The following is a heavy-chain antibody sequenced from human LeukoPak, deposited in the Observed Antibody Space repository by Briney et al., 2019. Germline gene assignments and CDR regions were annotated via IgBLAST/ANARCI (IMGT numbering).Heavy chain of an antibody. Sequence: GGSLRLSCAASGITFSSYAMSWVRQAPGKGLEWVAVIWYDGSNKYYADSVKGRFTISRDNSKNTLYLQMNSLRAEDTAVYYCARDAAGFDYWGQGTLVTVSS. CDR3: ARDAAGFDY. D-gene: IGHD6-13*01. CDR2: IWYDGSNK. J-gene: IGHJ4*02. CDR1: GITFSSYA. V-gene: IGHV3-33*08.